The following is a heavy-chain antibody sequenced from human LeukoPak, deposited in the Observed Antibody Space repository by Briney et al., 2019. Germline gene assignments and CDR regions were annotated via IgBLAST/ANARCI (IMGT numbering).Heavy chain of an antibody. CDR2: ISGSGDST. J-gene: IGHJ3*01. CDR1: GFMFSNYA. V-gene: IGHV3-23*01. Sequence: PGGSLRLSCAASGFMFSNYAMSWVRQAPGKGLECVSGISGSGDSTYYADSVKGRFTISRDNSKNTLYLQMYSLRAEDTALYYCAKKWDPLTPSDVFDLWGQGTMVTVSS. D-gene: IGHD1-26*01. CDR3: AKKWDPLTPSDVFDL.